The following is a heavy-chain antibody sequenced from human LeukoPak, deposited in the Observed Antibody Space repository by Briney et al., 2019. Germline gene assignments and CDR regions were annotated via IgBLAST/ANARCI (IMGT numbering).Heavy chain of an antibody. CDR1: GFTFSSYT. J-gene: IGHJ4*02. CDR3: AKDGGLWVSAHWGDS. Sequence: GGSLRLSCAASGFTFSSYTMRWVRQAPGKGLEWVSPITTSDGNTYYADSVKGRFTVSRGNSKNTLFLQMNSLRAEDTAVYYCAKDGGLWVSAHWGDSWGRGTLVTVSS. CDR2: ITTSDGNT. D-gene: IGHD7-27*01. V-gene: IGHV3-23*01.